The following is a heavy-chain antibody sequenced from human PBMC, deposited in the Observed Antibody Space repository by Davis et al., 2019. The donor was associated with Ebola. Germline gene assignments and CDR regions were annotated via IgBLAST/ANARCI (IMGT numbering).Heavy chain of an antibody. CDR2: IKSDGSTT. CDR1: GFTFSSYY. Sequence: GESLKISCAASGFTFSSYYMHWVRQAPGKGLVWVSRIKSDGSTTNYADSVKGRFTISRDNAKNTLYLQMNNLRAEDTAVYYCVRLVGPNWGQGTLVAVSS. CDR3: VRLVGPN. V-gene: IGHV3-74*01. J-gene: IGHJ4*02.